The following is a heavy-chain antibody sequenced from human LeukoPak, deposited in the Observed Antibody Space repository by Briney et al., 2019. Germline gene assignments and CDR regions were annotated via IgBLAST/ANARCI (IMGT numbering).Heavy chain of an antibody. CDR1: GFTFSSYA. Sequence: GGSLRLSCAASGFTFSSYAMSWVRQAPGKGLEWVSAISGSGGSTYYADSVKGRFIISRDNSKNTLYLQMNSLRAEDMAVYYCAKDRGYAFDYWGQGTLVTVSS. J-gene: IGHJ4*02. CDR2: ISGSGGST. CDR3: AKDRGYAFDY. V-gene: IGHV3-23*01. D-gene: IGHD5-12*01.